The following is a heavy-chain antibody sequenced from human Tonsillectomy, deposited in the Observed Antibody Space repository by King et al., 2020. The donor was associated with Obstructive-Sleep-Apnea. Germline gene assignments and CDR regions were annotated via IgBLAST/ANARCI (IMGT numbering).Heavy chain of an antibody. Sequence: VQLVESGGGLVQPGRSLRLSCAASGFTFDDYAMHWVRPAPGKGLEWVSGISWNSGRIGYADSVKGRFTISRDNAKNSLYLQMNSLRAEDTALYYCAKEKSGSYWLNYYGMDVWGQGTTVTVSS. D-gene: IGHD3-10*01. CDR1: GFTFDDYA. J-gene: IGHJ6*02. CDR3: AKEKSGSYWLNYYGMDV. V-gene: IGHV3-9*01. CDR2: ISWNSGRI.